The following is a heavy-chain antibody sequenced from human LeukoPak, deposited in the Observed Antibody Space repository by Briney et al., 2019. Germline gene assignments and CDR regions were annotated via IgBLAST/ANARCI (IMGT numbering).Heavy chain of an antibody. Sequence: RASVKVSCKASGYTFTSYGISWVRQAPGQGLEWMGWICAYNGNTNYAQKLQGRVTMTTDTSTSTAYMELRSLRSDDTAVYYCARGVDTATYYYYGMDVWGQGTTVTVSS. J-gene: IGHJ6*02. CDR3: ARGVDTATYYYYGMDV. CDR2: ICAYNGNT. D-gene: IGHD5-18*01. CDR1: GYTFTSYG. V-gene: IGHV1-18*01.